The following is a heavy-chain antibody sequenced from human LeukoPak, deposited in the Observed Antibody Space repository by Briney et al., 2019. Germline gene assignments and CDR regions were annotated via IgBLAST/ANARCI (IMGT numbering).Heavy chain of an antibody. CDR3: FGVFNWFDP. D-gene: IGHD3-10*01. J-gene: IGHJ5*02. CDR2: IYYSGST. Sequence: SETLSLTCTVSGGSISSYYWSWIRQPPGKGLEWIGYIYYSGSTNYNPSLKSRVTISVDTSKNQFSLKLSSVTAADTAVIHRFGVFNWFDPWGQGTLVTVSS. V-gene: IGHV4-59*03. CDR1: GGSISSYY.